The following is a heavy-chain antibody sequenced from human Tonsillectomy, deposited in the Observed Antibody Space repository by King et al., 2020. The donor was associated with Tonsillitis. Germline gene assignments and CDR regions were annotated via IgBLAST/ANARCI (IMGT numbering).Heavy chain of an antibody. V-gene: IGHV1-46*01. CDR1: GYTFTSYY. Sequence: VQLVESGAEVKKPGASVKVSCKASGYTFTSYYMHWVRQAPGQGLEWMGIINPSGGSTSYAQKFQGRVTMPRDTSTGTVYMELSSLRSEDTAVYYCARAPILGYCSGGSCHYDAFDIWGQGTMVTVSS. J-gene: IGHJ3*02. D-gene: IGHD2-15*01. CDR3: ARAPILGYCSGGSCHYDAFDI. CDR2: INPSGGST.